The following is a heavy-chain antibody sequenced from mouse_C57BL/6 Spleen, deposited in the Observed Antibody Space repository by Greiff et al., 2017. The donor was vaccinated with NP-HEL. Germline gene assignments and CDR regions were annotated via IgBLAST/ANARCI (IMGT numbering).Heavy chain of an antibody. CDR3: ARSRVTTEYFDY. D-gene: IGHD2-2*01. V-gene: IGHV1-80*01. CDR2: IYPGDGDT. CDR1: GYAFSSYW. J-gene: IGHJ2*01. Sequence: VKLMESGAELVKPGASVKISCKASGYAFSSYWMNWVKQRPGKGLEWIGQIYPGDGDTNYNGKFKGKATLTADKSSSTAYMQLSSLTSEDSAVYFCARSRVTTEYFDYWGQGTTLTVSS.